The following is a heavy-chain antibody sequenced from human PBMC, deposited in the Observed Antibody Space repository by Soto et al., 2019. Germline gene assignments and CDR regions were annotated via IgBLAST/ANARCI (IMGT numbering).Heavy chain of an antibody. CDR2: MNPNSGNT. J-gene: IGHJ3*02. Sequence: QVQLVQSGAEVKKPGASVKVSCKASGYTFTSYDINWVRQATGQGLEWMGWMNPNSGNTGYAQKFQGRVTXXRXTXXSTAYMELSSLRSEDTAVYYCARGLLLELADAFDIWGQGTMVTVSS. D-gene: IGHD1-7*01. V-gene: IGHV1-8*01. CDR1: GYTFTSYD. CDR3: ARGLLLELADAFDI.